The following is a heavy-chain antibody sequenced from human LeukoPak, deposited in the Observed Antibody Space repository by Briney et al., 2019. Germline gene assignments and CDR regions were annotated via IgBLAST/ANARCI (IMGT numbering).Heavy chain of an antibody. Sequence: GGSLRLSCAASGFTFSSYGMHWVRQAPGKGLEWVAFIRYDGSNKYYADSVKGRFTISRDNSKNTLYLQMNSLRAEDTAVYYCARDGDYYGSGSYEDYWGQGTLVTVSS. D-gene: IGHD3-10*01. CDR2: IRYDGSNK. J-gene: IGHJ4*02. CDR1: GFTFSSYG. CDR3: ARDGDYYGSGSYEDY. V-gene: IGHV3-30*02.